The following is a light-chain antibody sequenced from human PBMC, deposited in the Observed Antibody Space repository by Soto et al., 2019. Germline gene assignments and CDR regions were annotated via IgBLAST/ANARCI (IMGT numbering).Light chain of an antibody. CDR1: QSVSSSY. J-gene: IGKJ4*01. Sequence: EIVLTQSPGTLSLSPGERATLSCRASQSVSSSYLAWYQQKPGQAPRLLIFGASSRATDIPDTFSGSGSGTDFTLNISRLEAEYFGVYYFQHYGSSVRTLGGGTNLEIK. CDR2: GAS. CDR3: QHYGSSVRT. V-gene: IGKV3-20*01.